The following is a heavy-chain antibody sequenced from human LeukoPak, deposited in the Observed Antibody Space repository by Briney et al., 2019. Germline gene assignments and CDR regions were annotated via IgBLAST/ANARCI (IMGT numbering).Heavy chain of an antibody. CDR3: ARVSDISVAAYFDY. Sequence: GGSLRLSCADSGFTFDDYGMSWVRQAPGKGLEWVSSINWNGGSTGYADSVKGRFTISRDNAKNSLYLQMNSLRAEDTALYYCARVSDISVAAYFDYWGQGTLVTVSS. J-gene: IGHJ4*02. CDR2: INWNGGST. V-gene: IGHV3-20*04. CDR1: GFTFDDYG. D-gene: IGHD6-19*01.